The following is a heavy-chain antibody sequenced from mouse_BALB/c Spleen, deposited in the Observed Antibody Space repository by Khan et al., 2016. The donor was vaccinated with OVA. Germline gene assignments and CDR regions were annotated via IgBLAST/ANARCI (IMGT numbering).Heavy chain of an antibody. CDR1: GYSITSGYG. Sequence: LQESGPGLVKPSQSLSLTCTVTGYSITSGYGWNWIRQFPGNKLEWMGYISYSGSTNYNPSLKSRISITRDTSKNQFFLQLNSVTTEDTATNNCARTARIKYWGQGTTLTVSS. CDR2: ISYSGST. V-gene: IGHV3-2*02. CDR3: ARTARIKY. D-gene: IGHD1-2*01. J-gene: IGHJ2*01.